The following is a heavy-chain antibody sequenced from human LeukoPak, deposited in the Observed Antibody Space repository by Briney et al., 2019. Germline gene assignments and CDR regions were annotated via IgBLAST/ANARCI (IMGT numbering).Heavy chain of an antibody. CDR2: IPFDGSNK. J-gene: IGHJ4*02. CDR3: ARAGSHRNSGYDY. CDR1: GFIFSTYG. V-gene: IGHV3-30*02. Sequence: GGSLRLSCAASGFIFSTYGMHWVRQAPGKGLEWVAFIPFDGSNKYYADSVTDRFTISRGTAKNSLYLQMNSLRAEDTAVYYCARAGSHRNSGYDYWGQGTLVTVSS. D-gene: IGHD5-12*01.